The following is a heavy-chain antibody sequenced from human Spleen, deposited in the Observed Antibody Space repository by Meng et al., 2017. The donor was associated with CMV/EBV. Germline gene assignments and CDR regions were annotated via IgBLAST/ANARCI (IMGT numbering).Heavy chain of an antibody. Sequence: VSGCSISSGGSYWSWLRQHPEKGLEWIANIYYSGSTHYNPSLKRRATLSVDTSKNQFSLRLGSVTDADTAVYFCARASPGWDYFDYWGRGTLVTVSS. CDR3: ARASPGWDYFDY. D-gene: IGHD1-14*01. V-gene: IGHV4-31*02. J-gene: IGHJ4*02. CDR1: GCSISSGGSY. CDR2: IYYSGST.